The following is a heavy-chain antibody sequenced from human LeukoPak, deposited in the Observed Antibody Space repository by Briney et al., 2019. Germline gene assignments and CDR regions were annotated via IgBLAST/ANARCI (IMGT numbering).Heavy chain of an antibody. Sequence: SETLSLTCTVSGGSIFIGSYYWGWIRQPPGKGLEWIGSVDYSGSTYYSPSLKSRVTVSVDTSKNQFSLKWSSVTAADTAVYYCARHRGGWDAFDIWGQGTVVPVSS. CDR1: GGSIFIGSYY. V-gene: IGHV4-39*01. CDR3: ARHRGGWDAFDI. J-gene: IGHJ3*02. CDR2: VDYSGST.